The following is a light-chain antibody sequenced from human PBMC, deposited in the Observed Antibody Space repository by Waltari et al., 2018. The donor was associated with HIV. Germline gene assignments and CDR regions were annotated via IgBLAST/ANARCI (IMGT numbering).Light chain of an antibody. V-gene: IGKV1-33*01. CDR1: QDIHIF. CDR2: DAS. J-gene: IGKJ3*01. Sequence: DIQMTQSPSSLSASVGDRVTITCQASQDIHIFLSWYQQKPGKAPKLRIYDASTLHAGVPSRFSGSGSGTDFTFTISSLQPEDIATYYCQHYNSLPPTFGPGTKVDLK. CDR3: QHYNSLPPT.